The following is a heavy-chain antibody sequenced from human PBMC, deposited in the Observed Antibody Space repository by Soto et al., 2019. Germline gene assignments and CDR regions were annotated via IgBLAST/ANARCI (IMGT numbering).Heavy chain of an antibody. CDR1: GFTFSSYG. CDR2: IWYDGSNK. CDR3: ARDDGSYSEAAY. J-gene: IGHJ4*02. Sequence: QVQLVESGGGVVQPGRSLRLSCAASGFTFSSYGMHWVRQAPGKGLEWVAVIWYDGSNKYYADSVKGRFTISRDNSKNTLYVQMNSLRAEDTAVYYCARDDGSYSEAAYWGQGTLVTVSS. V-gene: IGHV3-33*01. D-gene: IGHD1-26*01.